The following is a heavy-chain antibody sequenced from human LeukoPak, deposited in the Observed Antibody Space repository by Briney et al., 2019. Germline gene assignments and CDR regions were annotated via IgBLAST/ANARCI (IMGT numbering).Heavy chain of an antibody. J-gene: IGHJ4*02. CDR1: GFTFSSYW. CDR2: IKQDGSGK. Sequence: GGSLRLSCAASGFTFSSYWTSWVRQAPGKGLEWVANIKQDGSGKYYVDSVKGRFTISRDNSKNSLYLQMNSLRAEDTAVYYCARDPGRRVVVVVAARPYYFDYWGQGTLVTVSS. V-gene: IGHV3-7*01. D-gene: IGHD2-15*01. CDR3: ARDPGRRVVVVVAARPYYFDY.